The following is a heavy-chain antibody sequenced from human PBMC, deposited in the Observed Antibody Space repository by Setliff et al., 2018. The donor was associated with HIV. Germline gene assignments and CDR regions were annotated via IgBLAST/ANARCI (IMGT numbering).Heavy chain of an antibody. CDR3: ARGFGDLVS. CDR1: GFTFSNYE. J-gene: IGHJ4*02. CDR2: INQDGSEK. D-gene: IGHD3-10*01. V-gene: IGHV3-7*01. Sequence: GGSLRLSCLVSGFTFSNYEMIWVRQAPGKGLEWVANINQDGSEKYYVDSVKGRFTISRDNAKNSLSLQMNSLKADDTAVYYCARGFGDLVSWGQGTLVTVSS.